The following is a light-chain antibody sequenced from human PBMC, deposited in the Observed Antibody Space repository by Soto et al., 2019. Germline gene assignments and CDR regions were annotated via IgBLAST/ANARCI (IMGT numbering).Light chain of an antibody. J-gene: IGKJ3*01. CDR1: QNVSTY. CDR2: DAS. V-gene: IGKV3-11*01. CDR3: QQRTNWLT. Sequence: EIVLTQSPATLSLSPGERATLSCRASQNVSTYLAWYQQKPGQAPRLLIYDASNRATGIPARFSGSGSGTVFTLTISRLEPEDFAVYYCQQRTNWLTFGPGTKVDIK.